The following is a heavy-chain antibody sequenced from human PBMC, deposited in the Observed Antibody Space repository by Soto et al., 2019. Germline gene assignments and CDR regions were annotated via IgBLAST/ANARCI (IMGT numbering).Heavy chain of an antibody. V-gene: IGHV3-30*03. CDR1: GFTFSSYG. CDR2: ISYDGSNK. J-gene: IGHJ4*02. D-gene: IGHD3-22*01. Sequence: QVQLVESGGGVVQPGRSLRLSCAASGFTFSSYGMHWVRQAPGKGLEWVAVISYDGSNKYYADSVKGRFTISRDNSKNTLYLQMNSLRAEDTAVYYCATAPLSSGYYYFDYWGQGTLVTVSS. CDR3: ATAPLSSGYYYFDY.